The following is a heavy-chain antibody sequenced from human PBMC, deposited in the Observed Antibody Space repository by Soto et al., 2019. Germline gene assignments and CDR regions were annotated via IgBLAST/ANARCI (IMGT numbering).Heavy chain of an antibody. CDR1: GGSISSGDYY. CDR3: ARGRDYSNPHFDY. CDR2: IYYSGST. Sequence: PSETLSLTCTVSGGSISSGDYYWSWIRRPPGKGLEWIGYIYYSGSTYYNPSLKSRVTISVDTSKNQFSLKLSSVTAADTAVYYCARGRDYSNPHFDYWGQGTLVTVSS. D-gene: IGHD4-4*01. J-gene: IGHJ4*02. V-gene: IGHV4-30-4*01.